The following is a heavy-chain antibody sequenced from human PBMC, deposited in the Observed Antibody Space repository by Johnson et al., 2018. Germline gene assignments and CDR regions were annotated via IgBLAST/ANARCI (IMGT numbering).Heavy chain of an antibody. CDR3: AKRVAVTTIPYYYLDG. CDR2: ISQSSAHI. J-gene: IGHJ6*03. V-gene: IGHV3-48*01. D-gene: IGHD2-21*02. Sequence: EVQLVESGGGLVQPGGSLRLSCVASGFTFSSYSMNWVRQFTGKGLDWVSYISQSSAHIHYGDSVRGRFTTSRDNARNSLHLQMDRLRAEDTAVYYRAKRVAVTTIPYYYLDGWGKGTTVTVSS. CDR1: GFTFSSYS.